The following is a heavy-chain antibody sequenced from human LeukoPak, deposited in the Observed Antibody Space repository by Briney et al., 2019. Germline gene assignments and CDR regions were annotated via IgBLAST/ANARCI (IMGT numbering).Heavy chain of an antibody. D-gene: IGHD5-24*01. V-gene: IGHV1-2*02. CDR1: GYIFSDYY. CDR2: INPNSGGT. CDR3: ARRRDGYNLLDY. Sequence: GASVKVSCKASGYIFSDYYMHWVRQAPGQGLEWMGWINPNSGGTNYAQKFQGRVTMTRDTSISTAYMELSRLRSDDTAVYYCARRRDGYNLLDYWGQGTLVTVSS. J-gene: IGHJ4*02.